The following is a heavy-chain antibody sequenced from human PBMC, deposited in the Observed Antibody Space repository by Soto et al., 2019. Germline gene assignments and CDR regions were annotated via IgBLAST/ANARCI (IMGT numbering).Heavy chain of an antibody. CDR1: GFTFSTYG. Sequence: QVQLVESGGGVVQPGRSLRLSCAASGFTFSTYGMHWVRQAPGKGLEWVTDISQDGSHKYYVDSVKGRFTISRDNSKNTLDLEMNSLRDDDTAVYYCAKGCAEGDYYFDYWGQGTRVTVSS. D-gene: IGHD2-21*02. J-gene: IGHJ4*02. CDR2: ISQDGSHK. V-gene: IGHV3-30*18. CDR3: AKGCAEGDYYFDY.